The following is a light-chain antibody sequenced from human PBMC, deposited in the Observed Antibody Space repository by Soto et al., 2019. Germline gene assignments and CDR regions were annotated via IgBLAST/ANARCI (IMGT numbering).Light chain of an antibody. CDR2: KAS. Sequence: DIQMTQSPSTLSASVGDRVTITCRASQSIDSWLAWYQQKPGKAPKLLIYKASSLESGVPSRFSGSGSGTKFTLTISRRQPDVFENNYSKQYGSYWPFGKGTKVE. J-gene: IGKJ1*01. CDR1: QSIDSW. V-gene: IGKV1-5*03. CDR3: KQYGSYWP.